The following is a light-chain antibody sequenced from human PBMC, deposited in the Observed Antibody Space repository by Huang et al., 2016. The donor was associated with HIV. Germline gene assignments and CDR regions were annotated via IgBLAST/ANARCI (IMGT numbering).Light chain of an antibody. CDR2: DAS. CDR3: QQRGSWPLT. J-gene: IGKJ4*01. Sequence: EIVLTQSPATLSLSPGERATLSCRASQSVANYLAWYQQKPGQAPRLLIYDASNRATGIPARFSGSGSGTDFTLTISSLGPEDFAVYYCQQRGSWPLTFGGGTKVDI. V-gene: IGKV3-11*01. CDR1: QSVANY.